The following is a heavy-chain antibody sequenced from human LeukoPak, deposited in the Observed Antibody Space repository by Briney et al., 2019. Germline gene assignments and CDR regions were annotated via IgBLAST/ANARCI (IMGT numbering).Heavy chain of an antibody. Sequence: ASVKVSCKASGGTFSSYAISWVRQAPGQGLEWMGGIIPIFGTANYAQKFQGRVTITTDESTSTAYMELSSLRSEDTAVYYCASLGYGGNSGDYWGQGTLVTVSS. J-gene: IGHJ4*02. CDR1: GGTFSSYA. D-gene: IGHD4-23*01. CDR2: IIPIFGTA. V-gene: IGHV1-69*05. CDR3: ASLGYGGNSGDY.